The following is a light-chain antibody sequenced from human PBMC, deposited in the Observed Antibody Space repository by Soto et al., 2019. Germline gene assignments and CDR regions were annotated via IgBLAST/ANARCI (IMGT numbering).Light chain of an antibody. Sequence: QSVLTQPASVSGSPGQSITISCTGSSSNIGAGYDVHWYQQLPGTAPKLLIYGNSNRPSGVPDRFSGSKSGTSASLAITGLQAEDEDDYYCQSYDSSLSGSYVVFGGGTKVTVL. J-gene: IGLJ2*01. CDR2: GNS. CDR1: SSNIGAGYD. V-gene: IGLV1-40*01. CDR3: QSYDSSLSGSYVV.